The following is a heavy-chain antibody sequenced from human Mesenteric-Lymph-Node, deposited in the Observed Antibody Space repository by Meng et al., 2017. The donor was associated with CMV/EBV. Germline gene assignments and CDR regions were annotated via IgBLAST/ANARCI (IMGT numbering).Heavy chain of an antibody. CDR2: IIPLSHTP. D-gene: IGHD3-9*01. CDR3: VRGFPYYDIFTQSTTYDDSQD. J-gene: IGHJ1*01. Sequence: FTWVRQYPGQRPQWVGGIIPLSHTPIYAPNFEDRVTISADDSTSTAYMELSSLTSDDTAVYYCVRGFPYYDIFTQSTTYDDSQDWGQGTLVTVSS. V-gene: IGHV1-69*01.